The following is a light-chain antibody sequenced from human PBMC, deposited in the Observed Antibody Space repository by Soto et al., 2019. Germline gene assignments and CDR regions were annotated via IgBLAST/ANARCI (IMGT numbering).Light chain of an antibody. Sequence: EIVLTQSPGTLSLSPGERATLSCRASQSVSSSYLAWYQQKPGQAPRLLIYGASSRATGIPDRFSGSGSGTDFTLTISRLEPEDFAEYYCQQYGSSLYTLGQGTKLEIK. J-gene: IGKJ2*01. CDR2: GAS. V-gene: IGKV3-20*01. CDR3: QQYGSSLYT. CDR1: QSVSSSY.